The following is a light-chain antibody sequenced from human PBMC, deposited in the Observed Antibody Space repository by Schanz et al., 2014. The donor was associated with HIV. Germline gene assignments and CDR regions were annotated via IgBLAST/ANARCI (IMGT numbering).Light chain of an antibody. V-gene: IGKV3-20*01. J-gene: IGKJ4*01. CDR3: QRYGSSPPLT. CDR2: GAS. CDR1: QSVSSSY. Sequence: EIVLTQSPGTLSLSPGERATLSCRASQSVSSSYLAWYQQKPGQAPRLLIYGASSRATGIPDRFSGSGSGTDFTLTIGRLEPEDFAVYYCQRYGSSPPLTFGGGTKVEIK.